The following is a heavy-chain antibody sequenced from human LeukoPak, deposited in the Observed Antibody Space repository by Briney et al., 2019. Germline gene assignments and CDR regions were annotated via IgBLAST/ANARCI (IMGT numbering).Heavy chain of an antibody. V-gene: IGHV3-23*01. Sequence: GGSLRLSCAASGFTFSSYAMSWVRQAPGKGLEWVSAISGSGGSTYYADSVKGRLTISRDNSKNTLYLRMSSLRAEDTAVYYCAKEIGYYFDYWGQGTLVTVSS. CDR3: AKEIGYYFDY. CDR2: ISGSGGST. CDR1: GFTFSSYA. J-gene: IGHJ4*02. D-gene: IGHD2-21*01.